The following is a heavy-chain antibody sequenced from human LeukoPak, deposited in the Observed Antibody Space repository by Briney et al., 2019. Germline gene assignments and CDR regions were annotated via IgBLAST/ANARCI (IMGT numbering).Heavy chain of an antibody. Sequence: PSETLSLTCTVSGGSISSYYWSWIRQPPGKGLEWIGYIYYSGSTNYNPSLKSRVTISVDTSKNQFSLKLSSVTAADTAVYYCARHVHDSSSWYVGPNYGMDVWGQGTTVTVSS. CDR1: GGSISSYY. CDR2: IYYSGST. CDR3: ARHVHDSSSWYVGPNYGMDV. D-gene: IGHD6-13*01. V-gene: IGHV4-59*08. J-gene: IGHJ6*02.